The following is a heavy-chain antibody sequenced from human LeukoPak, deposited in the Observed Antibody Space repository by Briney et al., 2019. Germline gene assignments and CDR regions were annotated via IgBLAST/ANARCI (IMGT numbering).Heavy chain of an antibody. D-gene: IGHD2-2*01. Sequence: FLRLSCAASGFTFSSYAMHWVRQAPGKGLEWVTVISYDGSNKYYADSVKGRFTISRDNSKNTLYLQMNSLRPEDTAVYYCARDQGGQLPVFDYWGQGTLVTVSS. J-gene: IGHJ4*02. CDR1: GFTFSSYA. CDR3: ARDQGGQLPVFDY. CDR2: ISYDGSNK. V-gene: IGHV3-30-3*01.